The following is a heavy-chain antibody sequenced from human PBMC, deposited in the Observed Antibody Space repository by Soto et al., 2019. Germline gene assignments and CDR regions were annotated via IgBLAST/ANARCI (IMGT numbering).Heavy chain of an antibody. Sequence: QVQLQQWGAGLLKPSETLSLTCAVYGGSFSGYYWSWLRQTPEKGLECIGEINHSGDTKYNPTLESRVTISVDTSKNQFSLKVNSVSAADTAVYYCARTGGMDVWGQGATVTVSS. CDR3: ARTGGMDV. J-gene: IGHJ6*02. CDR1: GGSFSGYY. CDR2: INHSGDT. V-gene: IGHV4-34*01.